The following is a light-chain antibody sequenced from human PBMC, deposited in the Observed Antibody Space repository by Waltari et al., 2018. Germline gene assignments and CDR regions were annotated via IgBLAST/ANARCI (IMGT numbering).Light chain of an antibody. CDR2: GAS. V-gene: IGKV3-11*01. CDR1: RGVRTA. Sequence: RGVRTALNWYQQKPGQAPRLLISGASSRVSGMPDRFSGSGLGTDFSLTISSVEPEDFAVYYCKQSERLPVTFGQGTKVEIK. J-gene: IGKJ1*01. CDR3: KQSERLPVT.